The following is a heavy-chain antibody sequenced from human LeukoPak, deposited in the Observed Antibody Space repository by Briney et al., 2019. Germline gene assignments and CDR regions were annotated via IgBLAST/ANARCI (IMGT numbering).Heavy chain of an antibody. CDR1: GGSISSSSYY. J-gene: IGHJ3*02. V-gene: IGHV4-39*02. CDR2: IYYSGST. D-gene: IGHD3-22*01. CDR3: ARSHSSGFDAFEI. Sequence: SETLSLTCTVSGGSISSSSYYWGWIRQPPGKGLEWIGSIYYSGSTYYNPSLKSRLTISEDTSKNLFSLRLSSVTAAETAVYYCARSHSSGFDAFEIWGQGTMVTVSS.